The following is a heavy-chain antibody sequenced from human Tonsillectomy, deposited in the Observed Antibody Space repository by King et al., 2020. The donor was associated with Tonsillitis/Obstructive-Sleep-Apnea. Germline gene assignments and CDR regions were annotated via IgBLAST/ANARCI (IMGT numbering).Heavy chain of an antibody. D-gene: IGHD5-24*01. Sequence: VQLVESGGGVVQPGRSLRLSCAASGFTFSYYAMHWVRQAPGKGLEWGACIWYGGTNKYYADSVKGRFTISRDNSKNTLYLQMNSLRADETAVYYCARKTGYNLGAFDIWGQGTMVTVSS. CDR1: GFTFSYYA. J-gene: IGHJ3*02. CDR2: IWYGGTNK. V-gene: IGHV3-33*01. CDR3: ARKTGYNLGAFDI.